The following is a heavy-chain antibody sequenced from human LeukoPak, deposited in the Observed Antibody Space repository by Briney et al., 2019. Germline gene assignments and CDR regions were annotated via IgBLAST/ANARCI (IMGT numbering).Heavy chain of an antibody. V-gene: IGHV1-2*02. CDR2: INPTSGGT. D-gene: IGHD5/OR15-5a*01. CDR3: ARLVGLSTTASY. J-gene: IGHJ4*02. CDR1: GYAFIGYY. Sequence: ASVKVSCKASGYAFIGYYLHWVRQAPGQGLEWMGWINPTSGGTNYAQKFQDRVTMTRDASINTAYMELSRLTSDDTAVYYCARLVGLSTTASYWGQGTLVIVSS.